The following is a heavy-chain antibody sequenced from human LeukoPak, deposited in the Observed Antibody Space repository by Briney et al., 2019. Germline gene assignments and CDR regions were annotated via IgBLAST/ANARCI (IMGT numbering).Heavy chain of an antibody. J-gene: IGHJ4*02. Sequence: ASVKVSCKVSGYTLTELSMHWVRQAPGKGLEWMGGFDPEDGETIYAQKFQGRVTMTEDTSTDTAYMELSSLRSEDTAVYYCATDRYCSGTSCYDFDYWGQGTLVTVSS. V-gene: IGHV1-24*01. CDR3: ATDRYCSGTSCYDFDY. CDR2: FDPEDGET. CDR1: GYTLTELS. D-gene: IGHD2-2*01.